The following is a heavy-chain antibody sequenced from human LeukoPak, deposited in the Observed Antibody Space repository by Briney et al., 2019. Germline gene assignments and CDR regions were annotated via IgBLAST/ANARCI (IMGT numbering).Heavy chain of an antibody. CDR1: GFTFSSYG. V-gene: IGHV3-30*18. Sequence: GRSLRLSCAASGFTFSSYGMHWVRQAPGKGLEWVAVISYDGSNKYYADSVKGRFTISRDNSKNTLYLQMNSLRAEDTAVYYCAKSFYYGDSPWGQGTLVTVSS. J-gene: IGHJ5*02. CDR3: AKSFYYGDSP. D-gene: IGHD4-17*01. CDR2: ISYDGSNK.